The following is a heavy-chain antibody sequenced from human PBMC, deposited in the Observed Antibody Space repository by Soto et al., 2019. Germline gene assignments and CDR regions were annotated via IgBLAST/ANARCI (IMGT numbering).Heavy chain of an antibody. J-gene: IGHJ5*02. CDR2: INAGNGNT. CDR3: AGGPRTFFGVVTSRPNWFDP. V-gene: IGHV1-3*01. D-gene: IGHD3-3*01. Sequence: ASVKVSCKASGYTFTSYAMHWVRQAPGQRLEWMGWINAGNGNTKYSQKFQGRVTITRDTSASTAYMELSSLRSEDTAVYNCAGGPRTFFGVVTSRPNWFDPWGQGTLVTVSS. CDR1: GYTFTSYA.